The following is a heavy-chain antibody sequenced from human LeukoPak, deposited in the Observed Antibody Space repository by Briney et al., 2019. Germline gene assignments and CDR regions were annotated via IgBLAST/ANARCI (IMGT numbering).Heavy chain of an antibody. V-gene: IGHV3-7*01. CDR3: ATSSDFWSGYYL. CDR1: GFTFSDYY. CDR2: IKQDGSEK. D-gene: IGHD3-3*01. J-gene: IGHJ4*02. Sequence: GGSLRLSCAASGFTFSDYYMSWIRQAPGKGLEWVANIKQDGSEKYYVDSVKGRFTISRDNAKNSLYLQMNSLRAEDTAVYYCATSSDFWSGYYLWGQGTLVTVSS.